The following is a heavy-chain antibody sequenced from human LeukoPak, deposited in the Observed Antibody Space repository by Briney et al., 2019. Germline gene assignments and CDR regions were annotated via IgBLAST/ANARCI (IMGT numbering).Heavy chain of an antibody. CDR1: GFTFSSYS. D-gene: IGHD3-22*01. J-gene: IGHJ4*02. CDR2: ISSSSYI. V-gene: IGHV3-21*01. CDR3: AKDRHKSMIVVVITIDY. Sequence: SGGSLRLSCAASGFTFSSYSMNWVRQAPGKGLEWVSSISSSSYIYYADSVKGRFTISRDNAKNSLYLQMNSLRAEDTAVYYCAKDRHKSMIVVVITIDYWGQGTLVTVSS.